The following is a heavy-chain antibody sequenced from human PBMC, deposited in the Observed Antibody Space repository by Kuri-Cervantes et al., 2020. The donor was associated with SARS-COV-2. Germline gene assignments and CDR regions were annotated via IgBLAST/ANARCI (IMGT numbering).Heavy chain of an antibody. CDR2: IKQDGSEE. D-gene: IGHD3-10*01. Sequence: GGSLRLSCAASGFTFSSYWMSWVRQAPGKGLEWVANIKQDGSEEYYVDSVKGRFTISRDNAKNSLYLQMNSLRAEDTAVYYCARDNRPHYYGSGRVYYYYYGMDVWGQGTTVTVSS. V-gene: IGHV3-7*03. J-gene: IGHJ6*02. CDR1: GFTFSSYW. CDR3: ARDNRPHYYGSGRVYYYYYGMDV.